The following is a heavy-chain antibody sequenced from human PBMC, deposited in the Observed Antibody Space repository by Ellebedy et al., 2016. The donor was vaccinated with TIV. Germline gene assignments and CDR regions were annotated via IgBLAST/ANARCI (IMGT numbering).Heavy chain of an antibody. J-gene: IGHJ4*02. Sequence: MPSETLSLTCTVSGGSISGSSYYWGWIRQHPGKGLEWIGYIYYTGSTYYNPSLKSRLIISVDTSKNQFSLKLTSVTAADTAVYYCARGRWLQSYFDYWGQGTPVTVSS. V-gene: IGHV4-31*03. CDR1: GGSISGSSYY. CDR3: ARGRWLQSYFDY. CDR2: IYYTGST. D-gene: IGHD5-24*01.